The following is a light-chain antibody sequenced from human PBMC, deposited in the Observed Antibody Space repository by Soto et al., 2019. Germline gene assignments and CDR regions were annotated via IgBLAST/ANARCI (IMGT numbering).Light chain of an antibody. Sequence: QSVLTQPASVSGSPGQSITISCTGTNSDVGEYNYVSWYQQHPGRAPKLIIYEVTNRPSGVSIRFSGSKSGNTASLTISGLQPEDEADYYCSSYTSSSTRVFGTGTKLTVL. V-gene: IGLV2-14*01. CDR2: EVT. J-gene: IGLJ1*01. CDR1: NSDVGEYNY. CDR3: SSYTSSSTRV.